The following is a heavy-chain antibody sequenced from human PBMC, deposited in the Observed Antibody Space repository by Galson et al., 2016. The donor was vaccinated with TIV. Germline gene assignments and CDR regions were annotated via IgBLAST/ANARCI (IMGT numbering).Heavy chain of an antibody. D-gene: IGHD6-13*01. Sequence: SVKVSCKASGLTFRSYAFSWVRQAPGQGLEWMGGVIPIYRTTKYAQKFQGRVTIIADESKDTAEMELTSLRSEDTAVYYCTLLPIYRNSWDHVPSGMDVWGQGTTVTVSS. V-gene: IGHV1-69*13. CDR2: VIPIYRTT. J-gene: IGHJ6*02. CDR1: GLTFRSYA. CDR3: TLLPIYRNSWDHVPSGMDV.